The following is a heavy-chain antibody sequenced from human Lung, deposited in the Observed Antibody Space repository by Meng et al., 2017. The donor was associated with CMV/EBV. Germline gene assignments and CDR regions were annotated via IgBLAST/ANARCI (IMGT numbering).Heavy chain of an antibody. D-gene: IGHD4-11*01. CDR2: ITSSSTYI. CDR1: GFTFSGYT. Sequence: GSSLKISCAASGFTFSGYTMNWVRQAPGKGLEWVSCITSSSTYIYYAESVKGRFTISRDNAKNSLHLQMNSMRAEDTALYYCARDDYTNYVLDVWGQGTTVTVSS. CDR3: ARDDYTNYVLDV. V-gene: IGHV3-21*01. J-gene: IGHJ6*02.